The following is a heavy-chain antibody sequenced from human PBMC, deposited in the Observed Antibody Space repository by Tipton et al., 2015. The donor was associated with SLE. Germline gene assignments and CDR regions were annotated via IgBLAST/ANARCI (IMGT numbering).Heavy chain of an antibody. V-gene: IGHV3-23*01. CDR3: AKDMGRTSRRADY. CDR2: ISTGGHNT. Sequence: SLRLSCAASGFIFSDYAMTWVRQAPGKGLEWVSAISTGGHNTYYADSVKGRFTLSRDNSRNTVYLQLNSLRADDTAVYYCAKDMGRTSRRADYWGQGTLVTVSS. D-gene: IGHD2-15*01. CDR1: GFIFSDYA. J-gene: IGHJ4*02.